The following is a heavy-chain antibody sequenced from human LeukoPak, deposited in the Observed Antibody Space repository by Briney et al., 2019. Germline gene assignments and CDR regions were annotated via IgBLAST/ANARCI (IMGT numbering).Heavy chain of an antibody. D-gene: IGHD3-9*01. CDR1: SGSISSSSNF. CDR3: ATTGDISTGHYAGY. J-gene: IGHJ4*02. CDR2: IYYSGRT. V-gene: IGHV4-39*01. Sequence: SETLSLPCSVSSGSISSSSNFWAWVRQPPGKGLEWIGSIYYSGRTFYNPSLKSRVTIYVDTSKNQFSLKLSSVTAADTAVYYCATTGDISTGHYAGYWGQGTLVTVSS.